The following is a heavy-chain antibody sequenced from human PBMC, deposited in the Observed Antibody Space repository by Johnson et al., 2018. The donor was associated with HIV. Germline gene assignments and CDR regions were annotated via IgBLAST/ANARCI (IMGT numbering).Heavy chain of an antibody. CDR2: IWYDGSNK. CDR1: GFTFSSYG. V-gene: IGHV3-33*01. D-gene: IGHD5-18*01. Sequence: QVQVVESGGGVVQPGRSLRLSCAASGFTFSSYGMHWVRQAPGKGLEWVAVIWYDGSNKYYADSVKGRFTISRDNSKHTLYLQMNSLRAEDTAVYYCARDRGRLISYGLDAFDIWGQGTMVTVSS. J-gene: IGHJ3*02. CDR3: ARDRGRLISYGLDAFDI.